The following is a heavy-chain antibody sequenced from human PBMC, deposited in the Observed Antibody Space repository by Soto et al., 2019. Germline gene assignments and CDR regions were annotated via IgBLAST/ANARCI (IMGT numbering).Heavy chain of an antibody. CDR3: GRVVSGYGDYFDY. J-gene: IGHJ4*02. D-gene: IGHD4-17*01. V-gene: IGHV4-59*01. CDR2: IYYSGST. Sequence: SETLSLTCTVSGGSISSYYWSWIRQPPGKGLEWIGYIYYSGSTNYNPSLKSRVTISVDTSKNQFSLKLSSVTAADTAVYYCGRVVSGYGDYFDYGGQGTLVTVSS. CDR1: GGSISSYY.